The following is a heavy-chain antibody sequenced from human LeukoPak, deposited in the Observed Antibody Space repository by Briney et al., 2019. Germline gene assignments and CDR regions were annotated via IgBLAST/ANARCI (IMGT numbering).Heavy chain of an antibody. D-gene: IGHD2-2*01. CDR3: ARWFCSNTDCYYDY. CDR2: ISGSGGST. V-gene: IGHV3-23*01. CDR1: GFTFSSYA. J-gene: IGHJ4*02. Sequence: GGSLRLSCAASGFTFSSYAMSWVRQAPGKGLEWVSAISGSGGSTYYADSVKGRFTIFRDNSKNTLYLQMNSLRAEDTAVYYCARWFCSNTDCYYDYWGQGTLVTVSS.